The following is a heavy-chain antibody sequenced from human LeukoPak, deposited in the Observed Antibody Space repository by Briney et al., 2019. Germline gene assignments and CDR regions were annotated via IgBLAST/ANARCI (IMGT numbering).Heavy chain of an antibody. D-gene: IGHD6-19*01. CDR3: ARDLSSDWSRGWFDP. Sequence: GASVKVSCKASGYTFASYGISWVRQAPGQGLEWMGWISAYNGNTNYAQKLQGRVTMTTDTSTSTAYMELRSLRSDDTAVYYCARDLSSDWSRGWFDPWGQGTLVTVSS. CDR2: ISAYNGNT. V-gene: IGHV1-18*01. J-gene: IGHJ5*02. CDR1: GYTFASYG.